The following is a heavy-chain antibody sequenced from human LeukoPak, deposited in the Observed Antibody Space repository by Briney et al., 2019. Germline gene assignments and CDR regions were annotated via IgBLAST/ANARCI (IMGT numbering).Heavy chain of an antibody. V-gene: IGHV3-9*01. CDR1: GFGFYGFDDHA. CDR3: VIGAGREYYYYYMDV. CDR2: ISWNSRSI. Sequence: GGSLRLSCVASGFGFYGFDDHAMHWVRQPPGKGLEWVSGISWNSRSIGYAGSVEGRFTISRDNAKNALYLEMKSLRPEDTALYYCVIGAGREYYYYYMDVWGKGTPVTVSS. D-gene: IGHD6-13*01. J-gene: IGHJ6*03.